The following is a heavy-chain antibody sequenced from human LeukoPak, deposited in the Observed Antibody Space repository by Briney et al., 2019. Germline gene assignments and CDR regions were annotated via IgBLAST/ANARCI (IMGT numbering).Heavy chain of an antibody. CDR1: GGSISSYY. CDR3: ARGDSSVYYFDY. V-gene: IGHV4-34*01. J-gene: IGHJ4*02. Sequence: KPSETLSLTCTVSGGSISSYYWSWIRQPPGKGLEWIGEINHSGSTNYNPSLKSRVTISVDTSKNQFSLKLSSVTAADTAVYYCARGDSSVYYFDYWGQGTLVTVSS. D-gene: IGHD3-22*01. CDR2: INHSGST.